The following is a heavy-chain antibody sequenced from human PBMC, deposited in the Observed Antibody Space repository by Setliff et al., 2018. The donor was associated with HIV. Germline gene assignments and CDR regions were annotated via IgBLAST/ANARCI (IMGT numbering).Heavy chain of an antibody. V-gene: IGHV1-2*06. CDR3: ARDLIRITPHGDLPF. J-gene: IGHJ4*02. Sequence: SVKVSCKASGYTFTDYYIHWVRQAPGHGLEWVGRINPKGGVTSYAQNFRARVTMTRDTSSTTAYMELSTLRSDDTALYYCARDLIRITPHGDLPFWGQGTLVTVSS. D-gene: IGHD2-15*01. CDR1: GYTFTDYY. CDR2: INPKGGVT.